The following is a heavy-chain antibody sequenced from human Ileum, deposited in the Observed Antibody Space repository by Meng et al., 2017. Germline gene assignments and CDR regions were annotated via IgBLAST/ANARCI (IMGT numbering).Heavy chain of an antibody. Sequence: GGSLRLSCAASGFIVSSNYMSWVRQAPGKGLEWVSVIYSGVDTYYADSVKGRFTISRDNSKNMIYLQMNSLRAEDTAVYYCARRSGSYPVNDFWGQGTRVTGAS. V-gene: IGHV3-53*01. CDR2: IYSGVDT. D-gene: IGHD1-26*01. CDR1: GFIVSSNY. CDR3: ARRSGSYPVNDF. J-gene: IGHJ4*02.